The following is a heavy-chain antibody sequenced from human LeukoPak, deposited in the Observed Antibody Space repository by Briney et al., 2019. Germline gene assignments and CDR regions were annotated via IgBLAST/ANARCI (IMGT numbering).Heavy chain of an antibody. D-gene: IGHD3-3*01. CDR1: GFTFSSYA. CDR3: ARESLESWSTIDY. J-gene: IGHJ4*02. Sequence: GRSLRLSCAASGFTFSSYAMHWVRQAPGKGLEWVAVISYDGSNKYYADSVKGRFTISRDNSKNTLYLQMNSLRAEDTAVYYCARESLESWSTIDYWGQGTLVTVSS. V-gene: IGHV3-30-3*01. CDR2: ISYDGSNK.